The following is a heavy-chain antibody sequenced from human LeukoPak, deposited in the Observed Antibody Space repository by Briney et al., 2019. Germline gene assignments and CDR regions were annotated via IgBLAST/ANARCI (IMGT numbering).Heavy chain of an antibody. V-gene: IGHV1-46*01. J-gene: IGHJ3*02. CDR3: ARDSEPVEMATGMAFDI. CDR1: GYTFTSYY. D-gene: IGHD5-24*01. CDR2: INPSGGST. Sequence: ASVKVSCKASGYTFTSYYMHWVRQAPGQGLEWMGIINPSGGSTSYAQKFQGRVTMTRDTSTSTVYMELSSLRSEDTAVYYCARDSEPVEMATGMAFDIWGQATMVTVSS.